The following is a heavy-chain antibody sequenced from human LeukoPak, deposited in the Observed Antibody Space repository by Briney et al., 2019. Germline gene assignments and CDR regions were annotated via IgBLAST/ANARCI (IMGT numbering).Heavy chain of an antibody. CDR1: GGTFSSYT. J-gene: IGHJ4*02. D-gene: IGHD6-13*01. V-gene: IGHV1-69*04. CDR2: IIPILGIA. CDR3: ARDPAALTLGY. Sequence: SVKVSXKASGGTFSSYTISWVRQAPGQGLGWMGRIIPILGIANYAQKFQGRVTITADKSTSTAYMELSSLRSEDTAVYYCARDPAALTLGYWGQGTLVTVSS.